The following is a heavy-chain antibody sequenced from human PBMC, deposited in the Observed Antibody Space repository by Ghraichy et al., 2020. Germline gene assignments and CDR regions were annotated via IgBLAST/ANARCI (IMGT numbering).Heavy chain of an antibody. V-gene: IGHV3-15*01. D-gene: IGHD3-3*01. J-gene: IGHJ4*02. CDR1: GFTFSNAW. Sequence: GGSLRLSCAASGFTFSNAWMSWVRQAPGKGLEWVGRIKSKTDGGTADYAAPVKGRFSISRDVSKNTLYLQMNSLKTEDTAVYYCTTVNLFGVIINWGQGTLVTVSS. CDR3: TTVNLFGVIIN. CDR2: IKSKTDGGTA.